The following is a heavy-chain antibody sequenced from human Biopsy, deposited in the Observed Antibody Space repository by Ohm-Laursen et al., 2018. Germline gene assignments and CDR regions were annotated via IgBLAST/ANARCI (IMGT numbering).Heavy chain of an antibody. Sequence: ASVKVSCKISGYTLTDLSMHWVRQAPGKGLEWMGGFAPENGKTIYAQKFQGRVTMTEDTSTDTAYMELSNLRSEDTAVYYCAGDINNWNVNYWGQGTLVTVSS. V-gene: IGHV1-24*01. CDR3: AGDINNWNVNY. CDR1: GYTLTDLS. CDR2: FAPENGKT. D-gene: IGHD1-20*01. J-gene: IGHJ4*02.